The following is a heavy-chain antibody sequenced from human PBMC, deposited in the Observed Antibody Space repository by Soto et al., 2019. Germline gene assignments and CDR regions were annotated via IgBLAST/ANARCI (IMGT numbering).Heavy chain of an antibody. J-gene: IGHJ3*02. CDR2: ISAYNGNT. V-gene: IGHV1-18*01. D-gene: IGHD5-12*01. CDR3: ARVGQGWLQTLGYGDAFDI. Sequence: ASVKVSCKASGYTFTSYGISLVRQAPGQGLEWMGWISAYNGNTNYAQKLQGRVTMTTDTSTSTAYMELRSLRSDDTAVYYCARVGQGWLQTLGYGDAFDIWGQGTMVTVSS. CDR1: GYTFTSYG.